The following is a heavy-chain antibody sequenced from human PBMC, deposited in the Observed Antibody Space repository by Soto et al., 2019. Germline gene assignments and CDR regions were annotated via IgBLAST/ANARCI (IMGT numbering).Heavy chain of an antibody. CDR2: IIPMFGTT. D-gene: IGHD2-15*01. CDR3: ARGVVVVAARQLGWFDP. CDR1: GGTFSSYA. V-gene: IGHV1-69*01. Sequence: QVQLVQSGAEMKKPGSSVKVSCKASGGTFSSYAISWVRQAPGQGLEWMGGIIPMFGTTKYAQKFQGRLKITADESTSTAYMELSSLRSGDTAVYYCARGVVVVAARQLGWFDPWGQGTLVTVSS. J-gene: IGHJ5*02.